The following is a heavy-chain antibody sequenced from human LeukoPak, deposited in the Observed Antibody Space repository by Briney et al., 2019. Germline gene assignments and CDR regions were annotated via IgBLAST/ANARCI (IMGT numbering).Heavy chain of an antibody. Sequence: GGSLRLSCAASGFTFDDYGMSWVGQAPGKGLEGVSGINWNGGSTGYADSVKGRFTISRDNAKNSLYLQMNSLRAEDTALYYCARATRRYFDHNDAFDIWGQGTMVTVSS. V-gene: IGHV3-20*04. D-gene: IGHD3-9*01. CDR2: INWNGGST. J-gene: IGHJ3*02. CDR1: GFTFDDYG. CDR3: ARATRRYFDHNDAFDI.